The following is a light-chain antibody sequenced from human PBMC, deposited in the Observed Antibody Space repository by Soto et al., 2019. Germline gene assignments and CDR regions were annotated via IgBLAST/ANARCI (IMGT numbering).Light chain of an antibody. CDR2: GAS. CDR3: EQYGSSGT. Sequence: EIVLTQSPGTLSLSPGERATLSRRASQSVTRNYLAWYQQKPGLSPRLLIYGASTRASPIADRFSRSGSGPDFHLTLTSLEPEAFPAYYCEQYGSSGTFGQGTKVDI. J-gene: IGKJ1*01. CDR1: QSVTRNY. V-gene: IGKV3-20*01.